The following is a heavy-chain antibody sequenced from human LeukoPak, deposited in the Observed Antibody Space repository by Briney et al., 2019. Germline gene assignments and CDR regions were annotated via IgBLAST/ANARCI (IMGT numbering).Heavy chain of an antibody. CDR1: GFTVSSNY. Sequence: PGGSLRLSCAASGFTVSSNYMNWVRQAPGKGLEWVASIREDGSEKTSVDSVKGRFTISRDNAKNSLYLQMDSLRAEDTAVYYCARGPTNGQAFDYWGQGTLVSVSS. J-gene: IGHJ4*02. CDR2: IREDGSEK. D-gene: IGHD2-8*01. CDR3: ARGPTNGQAFDY. V-gene: IGHV3-7*01.